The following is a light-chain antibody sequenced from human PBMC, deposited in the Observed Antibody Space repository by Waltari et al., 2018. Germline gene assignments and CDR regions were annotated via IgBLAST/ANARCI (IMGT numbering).Light chain of an antibody. Sequence: DIQMTQSPSSLSASVGDRVTITCRASQNINTDLNWYQQKVGRAPKLLIYAKSSLQSGVPSRFSGSGSGTHFTLTINSLQPEDFATYSCQQSYTTPRTFGQGTNLEIK. CDR2: AKS. CDR3: QQSYTTPRT. V-gene: IGKV1-39*01. J-gene: IGKJ2*01. CDR1: QNINTD.